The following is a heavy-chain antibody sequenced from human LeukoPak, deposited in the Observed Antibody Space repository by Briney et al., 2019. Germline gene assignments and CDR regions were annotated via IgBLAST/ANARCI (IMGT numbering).Heavy chain of an antibody. CDR1: GYTFTSYD. D-gene: IGHD3-10*01. V-gene: IGHV1-8*01. J-gene: IGHJ6*03. Sequence: ASVKVSCKASGYTFTSYDINWVRQATGQGLEWMGWMNPNSGNTGYAQKFQGRVTMTRNTSISTAYMELSSLRSEGTAVYYCARAGSTGSYYYYYYYMDVWGKGTTVTISS. CDR3: ARAGSTGSYYYYYYYMDV. CDR2: MNPNSGNT.